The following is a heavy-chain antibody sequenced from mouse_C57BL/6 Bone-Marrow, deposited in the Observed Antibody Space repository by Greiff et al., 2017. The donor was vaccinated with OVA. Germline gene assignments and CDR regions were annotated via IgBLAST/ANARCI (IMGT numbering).Heavy chain of an antibody. CDR3: ARHITTEGYFDV. Sequence: EVMLVESGGGLVKPGGSLKLSCAASGFTFSSYTMSWVRQTPEKRLEWVATISGGGGNTYYPDSVKGRFTISRDNAKNTLYLQMSSLRSEDTALYYCARHITTEGYFDVWGTGTTVTVSS. V-gene: IGHV5-9*01. CDR2: ISGGGGNT. J-gene: IGHJ1*03. CDR1: GFTFSSYT. D-gene: IGHD1-1*01.